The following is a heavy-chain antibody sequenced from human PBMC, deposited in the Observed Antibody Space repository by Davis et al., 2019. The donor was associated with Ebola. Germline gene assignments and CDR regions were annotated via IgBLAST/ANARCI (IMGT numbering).Heavy chain of an antibody. V-gene: IGHV4-34*01. CDR3: ARQGWSGYSLRHWLDR. Sequence: MPSETLSPTCAVYGGSFSGYYWRWIRQPPGKGLEWIGEINHSGSTNYNPSLKSRVTISVDTSKNQFSLKLRSVTAADTAVYYCARQGWSGYSLRHWLDRWGRGTLVTVSS. D-gene: IGHD3-3*01. CDR2: INHSGST. CDR1: GGSFSGYY. J-gene: IGHJ5*02.